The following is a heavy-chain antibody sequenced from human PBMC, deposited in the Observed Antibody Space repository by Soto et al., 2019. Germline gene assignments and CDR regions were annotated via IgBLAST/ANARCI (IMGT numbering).Heavy chain of an antibody. CDR1: GYTFTSYG. CDR3: ARDPQSTSAGGQDYYYGMDV. J-gene: IGHJ6*02. D-gene: IGHD6-13*01. Sequence: GASVKVSCKASGYTFTSYGISWVRQAPGQGLEWMGWISAYNGNTNYAQKLQGRVTMTTDTSTSTAYMELRSLRSDDTAVYYCARDPQSTSAGGQDYYYGMDVWGQGTTVTVSS. CDR2: ISAYNGNT. V-gene: IGHV1-18*01.